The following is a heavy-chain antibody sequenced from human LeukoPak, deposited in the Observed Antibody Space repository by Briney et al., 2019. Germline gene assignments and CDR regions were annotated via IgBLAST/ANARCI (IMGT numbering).Heavy chain of an antibody. J-gene: IGHJ5*02. CDR1: GYTFTGYY. Sequence: GASVKVSCKASGYTFTGYYMHWVRQAPGQGLEWMGRINPNSGGTNYAQKFQGRVTMTRDTSISTAYMELSRLRSDDTAVYYCARAAGWIQLWPPMNWFDPWGQGTLVTVSS. D-gene: IGHD5-18*01. CDR2: INPNSGGT. CDR3: ARAAGWIQLWPPMNWFDP. V-gene: IGHV1-2*06.